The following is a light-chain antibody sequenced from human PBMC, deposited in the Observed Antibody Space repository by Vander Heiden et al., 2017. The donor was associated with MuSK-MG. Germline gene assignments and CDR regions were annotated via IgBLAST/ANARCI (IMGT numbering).Light chain of an antibody. CDR2: GVC. CDR3: QKYGQEPYT. CDR1: ESVSSNH. Sequence: VLTQSPGTLSLSPGEGATLSCRAGESVSSNHLAWYQPNLGQPPRLLIYGVCSRAPGSPDSVSGSGSGTGCTLNISRLGPEDCAVYSCQKYGQEPYTFGQGTKLEIK. J-gene: IGKJ2*01. V-gene: IGKV3-20*01.